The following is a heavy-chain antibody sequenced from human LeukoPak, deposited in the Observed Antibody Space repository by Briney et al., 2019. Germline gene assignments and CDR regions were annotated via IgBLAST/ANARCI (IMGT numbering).Heavy chain of an antibody. CDR2: ISSSSSYI. V-gene: IGHV3-21*01. D-gene: IGHD3-3*01. CDR3: ARDARVVTIFGVVPNSLYGMDV. Sequence: GGSLRLSCAASGFTFSSYSMNWVRQAPGKGLEWVSSISSSSSYIYYADSVKGRFTISRDNAKNSLYLQMNSLRAEDTAVYYCARDARVVTIFGVVPNSLYGMDVWGQGTTVTVSS. J-gene: IGHJ6*02. CDR1: GFTFSSYS.